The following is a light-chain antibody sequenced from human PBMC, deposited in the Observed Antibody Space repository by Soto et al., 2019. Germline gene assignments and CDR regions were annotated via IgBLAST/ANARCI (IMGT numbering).Light chain of an antibody. CDR2: EVN. Sequence: QSALTQPASVSGSPGQSITISCTGTSSDVGGYNYVSWYQQHPDKAPKLIIYEVNDRPSGVSNLFSGSKSGNTASLTISGLQAEDEADYYCSSYTSSSTHVFGTGTKLTVL. CDR1: SSDVGGYNY. V-gene: IGLV2-14*01. CDR3: SSYTSSSTHV. J-gene: IGLJ1*01.